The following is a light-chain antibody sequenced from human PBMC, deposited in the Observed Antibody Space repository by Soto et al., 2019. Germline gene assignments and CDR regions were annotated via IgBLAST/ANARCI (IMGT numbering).Light chain of an antibody. CDR3: QQYETFSGT. V-gene: IGKV1-5*01. CDR2: YAS. CDR1: QSISSW. Sequence: DIQMTQSPSTLSASVGDRVTITCRASQSISSWLAWYQQKPGEAPKLLIYYASALPRGVPSRFRGSGSGTKVTLTIASLQPDDFATYYCQQYETFSGTFGPGTKVDIK. J-gene: IGKJ1*01.